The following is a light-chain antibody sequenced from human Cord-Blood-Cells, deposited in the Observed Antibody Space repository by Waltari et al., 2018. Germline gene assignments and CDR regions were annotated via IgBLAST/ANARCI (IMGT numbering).Light chain of an antibody. CDR1: SGSVSTSYY. CDR3: VLYMGSGISV. CDR2: STN. Sequence: QTVVTQEPSSSVSPGGIVSLTCGLSSGSVSTSYYPSWYQQTPGQAPRTLIYSTNTRSSGVPDRFSGSILGNKAALTITGAQADDESDYYCVLYMGSGISVFGGGTKLTVL. J-gene: IGLJ2*01. V-gene: IGLV8-61*01.